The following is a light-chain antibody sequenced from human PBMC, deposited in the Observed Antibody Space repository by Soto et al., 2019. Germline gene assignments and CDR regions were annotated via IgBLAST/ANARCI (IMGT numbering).Light chain of an antibody. V-gene: IGKV2D-29*01. CDR3: MQSIQLPLT. CDR2: ELS. CDR1: QSLLHSNGITY. J-gene: IGKJ4*01. Sequence: DIVMTQTPLSLSVATGQPAAISFKASQSLLHSNGITYLYWYLQKPGQPPQVLIYELSNRFSGVPDRFSGSGSGTDFTLKISRVEAEDAGVYYCMQSIQLPLTFGGGTKVDNK.